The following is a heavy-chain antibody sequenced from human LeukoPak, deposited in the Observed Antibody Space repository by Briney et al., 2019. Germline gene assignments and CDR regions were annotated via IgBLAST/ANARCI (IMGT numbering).Heavy chain of an antibody. CDR3: ARDRIGWELRYFDY. CDR2: ISSSSIYI. D-gene: IGHD1-26*01. Sequence: GGSLRLSCAASGFSFSLYGMHWVRQAPGKGLEWVSSISSSSIYIYYADSVKGRFTISRDNAKNSLYLQMNSLRAEDTAVYYCARDRIGWELRYFDYWGQGTLVTVSS. CDR1: GFSFSLYG. V-gene: IGHV3-21*01. J-gene: IGHJ4*02.